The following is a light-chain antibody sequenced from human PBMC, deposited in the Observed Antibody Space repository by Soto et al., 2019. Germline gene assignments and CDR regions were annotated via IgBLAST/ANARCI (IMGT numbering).Light chain of an antibody. CDR1: KLGDEY. CDR2: QDT. Sequence: SYELTQPPSVSVSPGQTASITCSGDKLGDEYACWYQQKPGQSPVLVIYQDTKRPSGIPERFSGSNSGNTATLTISGTQAMDVADYYCQAWHSSNVVFGGGTKLTVL. V-gene: IGLV3-1*01. CDR3: QAWHSSNVV. J-gene: IGLJ2*01.